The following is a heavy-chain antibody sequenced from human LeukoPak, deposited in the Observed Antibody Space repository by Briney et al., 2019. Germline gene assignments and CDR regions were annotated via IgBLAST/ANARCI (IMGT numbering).Heavy chain of an antibody. CDR2: ISYDGSNK. V-gene: IGHV3-30*18. CDR1: GFTLSDYY. D-gene: IGHD5-18*01. J-gene: IGHJ4*02. Sequence: GGSLRLSCAASGFTLSDYYMSWIRQAPGKGLEWVAVISYDGSNKYYADSVKGRFTISRDNSKNTLYLQMNSLRAEDTAVYYCAKDRGYSYGIGYYFDYWGQGTLVTVSS. CDR3: AKDRGYSYGIGYYFDY.